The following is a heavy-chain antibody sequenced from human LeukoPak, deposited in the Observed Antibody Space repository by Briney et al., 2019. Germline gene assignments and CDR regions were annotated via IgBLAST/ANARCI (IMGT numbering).Heavy chain of an antibody. V-gene: IGHV3-21*01. J-gene: IGHJ4*02. D-gene: IGHD6-19*01. CDR3: ARGNQWLAVDY. CDR1: GFTFSSYS. Sequence: GGSLGLSCAASGFTFSSYSMNWVRQAPGKGLEWVSSISSSSSYIYYADSVKGRFTISRDNAKNSLYLQMNSLRAEDTAVYYCARGNQWLAVDYWGQGTLVTVSS. CDR2: ISSSSSYI.